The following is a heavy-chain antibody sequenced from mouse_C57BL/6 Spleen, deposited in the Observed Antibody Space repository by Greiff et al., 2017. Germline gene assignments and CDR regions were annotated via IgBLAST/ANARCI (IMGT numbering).Heavy chain of an antibody. J-gene: IGHJ4*01. V-gene: IGHV10-3*01. Sequence: EVMLVESGGGLVQPKGSLKLSCAASGFTFNTYAMHWVRQAPGKGLEWVARIRSKSSNYATYYADSVKDRLTISRDDSQSMLYLQMNNLKTEDTAMYYCVREGSSGQYYYAMDYWGQGTSVTVSS. CDR1: GFTFNTYA. CDR2: IRSKSSNYAT. D-gene: IGHD3-2*02. CDR3: VREGSSGQYYYAMDY.